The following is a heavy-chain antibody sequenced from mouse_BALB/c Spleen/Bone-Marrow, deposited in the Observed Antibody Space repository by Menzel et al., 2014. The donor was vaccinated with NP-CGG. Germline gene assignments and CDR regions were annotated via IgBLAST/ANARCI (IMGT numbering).Heavy chain of an antibody. CDR3: ATGTRAMDY. Sequence: EVQLQQSGGGLVQPGGSRKLSCAASGFTFSSFGMHWVRQAPEKGLEWVAYISSGSSTIYYADTVEGRFTISRDNPKNTLFLQMTSLRSEDTAMYYCATGTRAMDYWGQGTSVTVSS. D-gene: IGHD4-1*01. CDR2: ISSGSSTI. V-gene: IGHV5-17*02. CDR1: GFTFSSFG. J-gene: IGHJ4*01.